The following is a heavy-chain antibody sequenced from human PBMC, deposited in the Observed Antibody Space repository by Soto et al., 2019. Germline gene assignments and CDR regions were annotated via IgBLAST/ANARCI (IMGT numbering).Heavy chain of an antibody. J-gene: IGHJ4*02. D-gene: IGHD3-9*01. Sequence: QVQLVESGGGVVQPGTSLRLSCVASGFTFSKFDMHWIRQTPDKRLQWVAFIAYDGINKYYTDSVKGRFAVSRDNSRDTLYLQMNRLTAEDTAVYYCAKGGATYGLLTHDYWGQGTLVTVSS. V-gene: IGHV3-30*09. CDR3: AKGGATYGLLTHDY. CDR1: GFTFSKFD. CDR2: IAYDGINK.